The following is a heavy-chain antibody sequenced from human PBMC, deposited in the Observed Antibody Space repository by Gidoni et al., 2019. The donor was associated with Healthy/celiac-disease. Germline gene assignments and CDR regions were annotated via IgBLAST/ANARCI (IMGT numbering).Heavy chain of an antibody. CDR1: GGSISSGDSY. V-gene: IGHV4-30-4*01. Sequence: QVQLQESGPGLVKPSQTLSLTCTVSGGSISSGDSYWSWIRQPPGKGLEWIGYIYYSGSTYYNPSLKSRVTISVDTSKNQFSLKLSSVTAADTAVYYCATQDYGDYGTHYYYYGMDVWGQGTTVTVSS. D-gene: IGHD4-17*01. CDR2: IYYSGST. CDR3: ATQDYGDYGTHYYYYGMDV. J-gene: IGHJ6*02.